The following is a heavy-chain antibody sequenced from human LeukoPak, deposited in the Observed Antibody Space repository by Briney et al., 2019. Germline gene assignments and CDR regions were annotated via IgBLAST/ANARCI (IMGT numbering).Heavy chain of an antibody. CDR2: TYPANSDT. CDR1: GYRFINYW. J-gene: IGHJ4*02. Sequence: GESLKISCKGSGYRFINYWIGWVRQRPGKGLEWIAITYPANSDTRYSPSLQGQVTISVDKSIGTAYLQWSSLKASDTAMYYCASHFDTDGYFAFDQWGQGTLVIVSS. D-gene: IGHD3-22*01. CDR3: ASHFDTDGYFAFDQ. V-gene: IGHV5-51*01.